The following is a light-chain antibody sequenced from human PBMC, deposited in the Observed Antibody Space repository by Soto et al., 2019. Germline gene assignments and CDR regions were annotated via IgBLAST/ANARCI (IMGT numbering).Light chain of an antibody. CDR3: SSYTSSSTLSV. CDR2: DVS. J-gene: IGLJ1*01. CDR1: SSDVGGYNY. V-gene: IGLV2-14*01. Sequence: QSVLTQPASVSGSPGQSITISCTGTSSDVGGYNYVSWYQQHPGKAPKLLIYDVSNRPAGVSNRFSGSKSGNTASLNNSGLKAEDEADYYCSSYTSSSTLSVFGTGTKVTVL.